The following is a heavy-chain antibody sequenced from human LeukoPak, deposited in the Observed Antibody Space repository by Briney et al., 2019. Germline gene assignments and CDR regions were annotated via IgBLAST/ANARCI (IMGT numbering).Heavy chain of an antibody. D-gene: IGHD3-10*01. Sequence: SETLSLTCTVSGGSISSSSYYWGWIRQPPGKGLEWIGSIYYSGSTYYNPSLKSRVTISVDTSKNQFSLKLSSVTAADTAVYYCARDRVTMVRGVTAFDIWGQGTMVTVSS. J-gene: IGHJ3*02. V-gene: IGHV4-39*07. CDR2: IYYSGST. CDR3: ARDRVTMVRGVTAFDI. CDR1: GGSISSSSYY.